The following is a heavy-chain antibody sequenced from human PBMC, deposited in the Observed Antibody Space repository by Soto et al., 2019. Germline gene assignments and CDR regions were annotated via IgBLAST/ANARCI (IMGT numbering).Heavy chain of an antibody. J-gene: IGHJ4*02. CDR3: AKLVCFWSGPTFDY. D-gene: IGHD3-3*01. CDR2: ISGSGGST. Sequence: EVQLLESGGGLVQPGGSLRLSCAASGFTFSSYAMSWVRQAPGKGLEWVSAISGSGGSTYYADSLKGRFTISRDNSKNTLYLQMNSLSAEDTAVYYCAKLVCFWSGPTFDYWGQGTLVSLCS. V-gene: IGHV3-23*01. CDR1: GFTFSSYA.